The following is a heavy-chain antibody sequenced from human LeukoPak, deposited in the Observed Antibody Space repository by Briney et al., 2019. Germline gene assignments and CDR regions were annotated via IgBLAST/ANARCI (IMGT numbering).Heavy chain of an antibody. CDR3: ARVGQGEWYFDL. V-gene: IGHV3-74*01. J-gene: IGHJ2*01. Sequence: PGGSLRLSCAASGFTFDDYAMHWVRQAPGKGLVWVSRINPDESTTSYADSVKGRFTISRDNAKNTLYLQMHSLRAEDTAVYYCARVGQGEWYFDLWGRGTLVTVSS. D-gene: IGHD1-26*01. CDR1: GFTFDDYA. CDR2: INPDESTT.